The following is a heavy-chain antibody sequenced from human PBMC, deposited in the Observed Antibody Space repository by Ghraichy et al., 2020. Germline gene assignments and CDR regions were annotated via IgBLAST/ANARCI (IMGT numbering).Heavy chain of an antibody. CDR2: INHSGRT. CDR1: GGSFSGYY. J-gene: IGHJ5*02. D-gene: IGHD3-10*01. V-gene: IGHV4-34*01. Sequence: ETLSLTCAVYGGSFSGYYWSWIRQPPGKGLEWIGEINHSGRTNYNPSLKSRVTISVHTSKNQFSLKLSSVTAADTAVYYCSRDFATFGSGNFDPWGQGTLVTVSS. CDR3: SRDFATFGSGNFDP.